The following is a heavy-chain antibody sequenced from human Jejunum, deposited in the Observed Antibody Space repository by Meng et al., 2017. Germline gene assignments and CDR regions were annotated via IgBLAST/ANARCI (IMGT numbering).Heavy chain of an antibody. CDR3: ARSFWNYYYIDY. CDR2: IYNSGTT. J-gene: IGHJ4*02. D-gene: IGHD3-3*01. V-gene: IGHV4-28*01. Sequence: QVQLQESGPGLVKPSDTLSLTRAVSGNSVSSNNWWGWIRQPPGKGLEWIGDIYNSGTTYYSPSLKSRVTMSVDTSKNQFSLKLSAVTAVDTAVYYCARSFWNYYYIDYWGQGALVTVSS. CDR1: GNSVSSNNW.